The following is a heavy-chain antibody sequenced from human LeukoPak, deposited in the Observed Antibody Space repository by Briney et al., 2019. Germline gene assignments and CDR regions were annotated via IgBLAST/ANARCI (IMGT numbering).Heavy chain of an antibody. J-gene: IGHJ4*02. V-gene: IGHV4-4*07. CDR1: GGSINNYY. CDR3: ARVSYQEGVDY. D-gene: IGHD2-2*01. CDR2: ISPSGST. Sequence: SETLSLTCTVSGGSINNYYWTWLRQPAGKGLEWIGRISPSGSTNHNPSLTSRVSISVDTSKNQFSLKLNFVTAADTAVYYCARVSYQEGVDYWGQGTLVTVSS.